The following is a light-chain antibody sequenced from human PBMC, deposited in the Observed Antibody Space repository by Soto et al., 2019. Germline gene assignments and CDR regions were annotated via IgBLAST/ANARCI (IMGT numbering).Light chain of an antibody. CDR3: YSYAGSSDV. CDR2: DVS. J-gene: IGLJ1*01. Sequence: QSALTQPSSVSGSPGQSVTISCTGTSSDVGGYDYVSWYQQHPDKAPKLMIYDVSKRPSGVPDRFSGSKSGNTASLTISGLQAEDEADYYCYSYAGSSDVFGTGTKLTVL. CDR1: SSDVGGYDY. V-gene: IGLV2-11*01.